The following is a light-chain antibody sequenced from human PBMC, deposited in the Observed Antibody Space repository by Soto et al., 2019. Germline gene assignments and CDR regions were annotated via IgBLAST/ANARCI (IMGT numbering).Light chain of an antibody. CDR2: DVS. V-gene: IGLV2-14*01. CDR1: NSDIGDWNY. J-gene: IGLJ1*01. CDR3: LSFTTSSTYV. Sequence: QSALTQPASVSGSPGQSITISCTGANSDIGDWNYVSWYQQSPGKAPKLIIYDVSNRPSGVSNRFSGSKSDNTASLTISGLQAEDEADYFCLSFTTSSTYVFGTGTKVTVL.